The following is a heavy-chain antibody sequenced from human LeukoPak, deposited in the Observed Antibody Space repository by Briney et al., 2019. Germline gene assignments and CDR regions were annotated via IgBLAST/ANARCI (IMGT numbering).Heavy chain of an antibody. D-gene: IGHD2-21*02. Sequence: PGGSLRLSCAASGFTFSSYWMSWVRQAPGKGLEWVANIKQDGNKKYYVDSVKGRFTISRDNAKNSLYLQMDSLRAEDTAVYYCAREYCGGDCYLDFWGQGTLVTVSS. J-gene: IGHJ4*02. CDR1: GFTFSSYW. CDR2: IKQDGNKK. CDR3: AREYCGGDCYLDF. V-gene: IGHV3-7*05.